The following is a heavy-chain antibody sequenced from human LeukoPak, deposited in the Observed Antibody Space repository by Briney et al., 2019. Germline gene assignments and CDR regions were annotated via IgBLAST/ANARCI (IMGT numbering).Heavy chain of an antibody. CDR3: ARNLDCGGDCYHFDY. J-gene: IGHJ4*02. CDR2: INTNTGNP. D-gene: IGHD2-21*02. CDR1: GYTFTSYA. V-gene: IGHV7-4-1*02. Sequence: GASVKVSCKASGYTFTSYAMNWVRQAPGQGLEWMGWINTNTGNPTYAQGFTGRFVFSLDTSVSTAYLQISSLKAEDTAVYYCARNLDCGGDCYHFDYWGQGTLVTVSS.